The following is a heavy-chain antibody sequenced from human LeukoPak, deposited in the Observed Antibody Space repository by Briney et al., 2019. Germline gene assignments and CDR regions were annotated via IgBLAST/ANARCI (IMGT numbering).Heavy chain of an antibody. Sequence: SETLSLTCAVYGGSFSGYYWSWIRQPPGKGLEWIGEINHSGSTNYNPSLKSRVTISVDTPKNQFSLKLSSVTAADTAVYYCARGPAAGRDFDYWGQGTLVTVSS. D-gene: IGHD6-19*01. V-gene: IGHV4-34*01. CDR1: GGSFSGYY. CDR3: ARGPAAGRDFDY. J-gene: IGHJ4*02. CDR2: INHSGST.